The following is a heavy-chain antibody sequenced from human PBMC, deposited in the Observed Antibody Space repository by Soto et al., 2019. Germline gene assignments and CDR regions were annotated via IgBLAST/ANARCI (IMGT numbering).Heavy chain of an antibody. V-gene: IGHV1-2*04. CDR3: ARDGYYGSGSYWSHYYYYMDV. CDR2: INPNSGGT. D-gene: IGHD3-10*01. CDR1: GYTFTGYY. Sequence: QVQLVQSGAEVKKPGASVKVSCKASGYTFTGYYMHWVRQAPGQGLEWMGWINPNSGGTNYAQKFQGWVTMPRDTSISTAYMELSRLRSDDTSVYYCARDGYYGSGSYWSHYYYYMDVWGKGTTVTVSS. J-gene: IGHJ6*03.